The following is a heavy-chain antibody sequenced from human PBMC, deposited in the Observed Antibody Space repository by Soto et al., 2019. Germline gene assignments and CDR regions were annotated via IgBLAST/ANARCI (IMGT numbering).Heavy chain of an antibody. CDR3: VRHMVPGGSGYLSGGY. Sequence: PSEPLSLTCAISGDSVSSNSAAWNWIRQSPSRGLEWLGRTYYRSKWYNDYAVSVKSRITINPDTSKNQFSLQLNSVTPEDTAVYYCVRHMVPGGSGYLSGGYWGLGTLVTVSS. J-gene: IGHJ4*02. V-gene: IGHV6-1*01. CDR2: TYYRSKWYN. D-gene: IGHD5-12*01. CDR1: GDSVSSNSAA.